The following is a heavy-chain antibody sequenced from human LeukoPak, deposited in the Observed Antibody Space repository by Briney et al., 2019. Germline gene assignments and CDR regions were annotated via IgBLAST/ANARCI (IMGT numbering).Heavy chain of an antibody. J-gene: IGHJ4*02. CDR3: ARDYGYEIDY. D-gene: IGHD5-24*01. Sequence: GGSLRLSCAASGFTFSSYSMNWVRQAPGKGLEGVSSISSSSTCADSVKGRFTISRDSAKNSLYLQMNSLRVEDTAMYYCARDYGYEIDYWGQGTLVTVSS. V-gene: IGHV3-21*01. CDR2: ISSSST. CDR1: GFTFSSYS.